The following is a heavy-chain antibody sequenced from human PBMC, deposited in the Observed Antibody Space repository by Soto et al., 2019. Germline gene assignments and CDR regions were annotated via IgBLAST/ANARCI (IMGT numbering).Heavy chain of an antibody. CDR2: IIPIFGTA. J-gene: IGHJ5*02. CDR1: GGTFSSYA. D-gene: IGHD3-3*01. CDR3: AREGVRGFLEGPTMPKFDP. V-gene: IGHV1-69*12. Sequence: QVQLVQSGAEVKKPGSSVKVSCKASGGTFSSYAISWVRQAPGQGLEWMGGIIPIFGTANYAQKFQGRVTIAADESTSTAYMELSSRRSEHTAVYYCAREGVRGFLEGPTMPKFDPWGQGTLVTVSS.